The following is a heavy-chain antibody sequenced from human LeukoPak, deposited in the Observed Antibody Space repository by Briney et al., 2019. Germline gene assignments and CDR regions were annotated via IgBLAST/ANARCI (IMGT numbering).Heavy chain of an antibody. CDR1: GGSFSGDY. CDR3: ARHHSGWYLYY. D-gene: IGHD6-19*01. V-gene: IGHV4-34*01. CDR2: INHSGST. J-gene: IGHJ4*02. Sequence: PSETLSLTCAVYGGSFSGDYWSWIRQPPGKGLEWIGEINHSGSTYYNPSLKSRVTISVDTSKNQFSLKLSSVTAADTAVYYCARHHSGWYLYYWGQGTLVTVSS.